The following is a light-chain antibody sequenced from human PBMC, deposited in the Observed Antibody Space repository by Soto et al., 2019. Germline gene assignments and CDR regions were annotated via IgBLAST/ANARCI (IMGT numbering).Light chain of an antibody. J-gene: IGLJ3*02. CDR3: AAWDHSQNGHWV. V-gene: IGLV1-44*01. CDR1: SSNIGSNY. Sequence: QSVLTQPPSASGTPGQRVTISCSGSSSNIGSNYVNWYQQLPGTAPKLLIYRNNQRPSVVPDRISGSKSGTSASLAISGLQCGDEADYYCAAWDHSQNGHWVFGGGTKLTVL. CDR2: RNN.